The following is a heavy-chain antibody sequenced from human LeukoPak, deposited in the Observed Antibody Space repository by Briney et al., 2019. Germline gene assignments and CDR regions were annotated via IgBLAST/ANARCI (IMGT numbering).Heavy chain of an antibody. D-gene: IGHD5-12*01. CDR3: ARESGYDYGGYYFDY. Sequence: GASVKVSCKASGGTFSSYAISWVRQAPGQGFEWMGGIIPIFGTANYAQKFQGRVTITADESTSTAYMELSSLRSEDTAVYYCARESGYDYGGYYFDYWGQGTLVTVSS. J-gene: IGHJ4*02. CDR2: IIPIFGTA. V-gene: IGHV1-69*13. CDR1: GGTFSSYA.